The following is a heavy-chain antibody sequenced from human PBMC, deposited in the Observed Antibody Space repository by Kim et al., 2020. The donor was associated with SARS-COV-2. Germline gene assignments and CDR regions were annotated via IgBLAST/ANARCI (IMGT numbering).Heavy chain of an antibody. CDR1: GGSISSYY. Sequence: SETLSLTCTVSGGSISSYYWSWIRQPPGKGLEWIGYIYYSGSTNYNPSLKSRVTISVDTSKNQFSLKLSSVTAADTAVYYCARDDVESITIFGVVIISRGAFDIWGQGTMVPVSS. D-gene: IGHD3-3*01. CDR2: IYYSGST. CDR3: ARDDVESITIFGVVIISRGAFDI. V-gene: IGHV4-59*01. J-gene: IGHJ3*02.